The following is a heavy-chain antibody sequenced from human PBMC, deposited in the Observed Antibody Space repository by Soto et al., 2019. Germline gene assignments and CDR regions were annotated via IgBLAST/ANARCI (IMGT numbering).Heavy chain of an antibody. CDR3: ARAKPPPPNYYMDV. V-gene: IGHV4-34*01. Sequence: SETLSLTCAVYGGSFSGYYWSWIRQPPGKGLGWIGEINHSGSTNYNPSLKSRVTISVDTSKNQFSLKLSSVTAADTAVYYCARAKPPPPNYYMDVWGKGTTVTVSS. CDR1: GGSFSGYY. J-gene: IGHJ6*03. CDR2: INHSGST.